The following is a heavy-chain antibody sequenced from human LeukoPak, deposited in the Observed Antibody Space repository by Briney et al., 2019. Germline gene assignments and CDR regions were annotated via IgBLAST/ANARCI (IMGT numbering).Heavy chain of an antibody. CDR3: ARDRDSYGMDV. J-gene: IGHJ6*02. CDR1: GFTFSTYE. V-gene: IGHV3-13*04. D-gene: IGHD3-10*01. CDR2: SSAAVKT. Sequence: GGSLRLSCAASGFTFSTYEMHWVRQATGKGLEWVSTSSAAVKTYYPGSVKGRFTVSRENARNSLFLQMNSLRAEDTAVYYCARDRDSYGMDVWGQGTTVTVSS.